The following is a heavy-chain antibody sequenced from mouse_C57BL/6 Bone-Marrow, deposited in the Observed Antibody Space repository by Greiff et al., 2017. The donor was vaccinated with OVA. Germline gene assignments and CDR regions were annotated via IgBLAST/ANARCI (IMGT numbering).Heavy chain of an antibody. Sequence: EVKLQEPGGGLVKPGGSLKLSCAASGFTFSDYGMHWVRQAPEKGLEWVAYISSGSSTIYYADTVKGRFTISRDNAKNTLFLQMTSLRSEDTAMYYCARFPDGYYVYYAMDYWGQGTSVTVSS. V-gene: IGHV5-17*01. D-gene: IGHD2-3*01. CDR1: GFTFSDYG. CDR3: ARFPDGYYVYYAMDY. CDR2: ISSGSSTI. J-gene: IGHJ4*01.